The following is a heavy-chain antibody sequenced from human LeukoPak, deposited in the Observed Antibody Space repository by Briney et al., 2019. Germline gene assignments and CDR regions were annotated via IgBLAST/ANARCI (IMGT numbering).Heavy chain of an antibody. V-gene: IGHV1-69*05. D-gene: IGHD2-2*01. J-gene: IGHJ4*02. CDR2: IIPIFGTA. CDR3: ARDGKYCSSTSCYFSR. Sequence: ASVKVSCKASGGTFSSYAISWVRQAPGQGLEWMGGIIPIFGTANYAQKFQGRVTITRDTSASTAYMELSSLRSEDTAVYYCARDGKYCSSTSCYFSRWGQGTLVTVSS. CDR1: GGTFSSYA.